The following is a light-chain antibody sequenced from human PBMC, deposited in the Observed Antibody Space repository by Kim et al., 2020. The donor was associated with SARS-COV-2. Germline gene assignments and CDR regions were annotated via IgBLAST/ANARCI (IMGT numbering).Light chain of an antibody. Sequence: SPGERATLSCRASQSVSSSYLAWYQQKPGQAPRLLIYGASSRATGIPDRFSGSGSATDFTLTISRLEPEDFAVYYCQQYGSSPWTFGQETKVDIK. CDR1: QSVSSSY. J-gene: IGKJ1*01. CDR2: GAS. V-gene: IGKV3-20*01. CDR3: QQYGSSPWT.